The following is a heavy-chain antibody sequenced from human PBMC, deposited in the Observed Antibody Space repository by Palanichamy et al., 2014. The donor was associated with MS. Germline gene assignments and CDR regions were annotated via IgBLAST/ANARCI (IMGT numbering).Heavy chain of an antibody. CDR3: TRGTGLGYSDRPDY. CDR2: IRSKGNSYAT. J-gene: IGHJ4*02. Sequence: EVQLVESGGGLVQPGGSLKLSCAASGFIFSDSAVHWVRQASGKGLEWVGRIRSKGNSYATAYAASVKGRFAISRDDSKSTAYLQMNSLKTEDTAVYYCTRGTGLGYSDRPDYWGQGTLVTVSP. V-gene: IGHV3-73*01. D-gene: IGHD3-22*01. CDR1: GFIFSDSA.